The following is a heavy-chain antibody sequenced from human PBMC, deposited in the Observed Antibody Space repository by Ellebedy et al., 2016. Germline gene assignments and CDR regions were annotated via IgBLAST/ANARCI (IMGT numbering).Heavy chain of an antibody. Sequence: SETLSLTCTVSGGSISSYYWSWIRQPPGKGLEWIGYIYYSGSTNYNPSLKSRVTISVDTSKNQFSLKLSSVTAADTAVYYCALGVYYGSGSSFDYWGQGTLVTVSS. D-gene: IGHD3-10*01. V-gene: IGHV4-59*01. CDR2: IYYSGST. CDR1: GGSISSYY. J-gene: IGHJ4*02. CDR3: ALGVYYGSGSSFDY.